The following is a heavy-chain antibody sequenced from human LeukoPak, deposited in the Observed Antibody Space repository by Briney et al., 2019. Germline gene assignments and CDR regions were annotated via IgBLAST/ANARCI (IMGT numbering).Heavy chain of an antibody. J-gene: IGHJ4*02. D-gene: IGHD5-18*01. CDR3: AKDWIPYDRVFTCFDF. CDR2: IGGGNT. V-gene: IGHV3-23*01. CDR1: GFTFSIHA. Sequence: PGGSLRLSCAGSGFTFSIHAMSWVRQAPGQGLEWVSTIGGGNTYYAHSVKGRFTITRDESQSTVHLEMNSLRAEDTALYYCAKDWIPYDRVFTCFDFWGQGTLVTVSS.